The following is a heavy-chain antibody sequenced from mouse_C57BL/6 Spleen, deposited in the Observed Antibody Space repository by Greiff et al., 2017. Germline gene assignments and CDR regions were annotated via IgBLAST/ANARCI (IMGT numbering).Heavy chain of an antibody. CDR3: TGPYGRGFAY. J-gene: IGHJ3*01. CDR2: IDPETGGT. D-gene: IGHD1-1*01. CDR1: GYTFTDYE. V-gene: IGHV1-15*01. Sequence: QVQLQQSGAELVRPGASVTLSCTASGYTFTDYEMHWVKQTPVHGLEWIGAIDPETGGTAYNQKFKGKAILTADKSSSTAYMQLRSLTSEDSAVXYSTGPYGRGFAYWGQGTLVTVSA.